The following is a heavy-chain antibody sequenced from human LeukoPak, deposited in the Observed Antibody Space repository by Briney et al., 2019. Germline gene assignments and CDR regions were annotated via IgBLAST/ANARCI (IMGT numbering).Heavy chain of an antibody. CDR3: VRQSYGSGSYAFDY. D-gene: IGHD3-10*01. V-gene: IGHV4-34*01. CDR2: INHSGST. J-gene: IGHJ4*02. Sequence: SETLSLTCAVYGGSFSGYYWSWIRQPPGKGLEWIGEINHSGSTNYNPSLKSRVTISVDTSKNQFSLKLSSVTAADTAVYYCVRQSYGSGSYAFDYWGQGTLVTVSS. CDR1: GGSFSGYY.